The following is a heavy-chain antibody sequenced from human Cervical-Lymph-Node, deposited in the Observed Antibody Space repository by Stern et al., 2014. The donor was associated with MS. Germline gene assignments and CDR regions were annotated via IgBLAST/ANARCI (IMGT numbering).Heavy chain of an antibody. CDR3: GGGWGNTRH. D-gene: IGHD3-16*01. V-gene: IGHV1-18*01. J-gene: IGHJ4*02. Sequence: VQLVESGAEVKKPGASVNVSCKASGYTFSSFAITWVRQAPGQGLEWMGTITVYNGNTNYAQRVQDRVTMTTDTSTNTAYMEVRTLRSADTAVYSWGGGWGNTRHWGQGTLVTVSS. CDR1: GYTFSSFA. CDR2: ITVYNGNT.